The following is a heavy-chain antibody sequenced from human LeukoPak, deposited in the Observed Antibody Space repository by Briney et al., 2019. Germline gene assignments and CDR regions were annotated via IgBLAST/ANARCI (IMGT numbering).Heavy chain of an antibody. V-gene: IGHV1-2*06. CDR2: INSNSGGT. Sequence: ASVKVSCKASGYTFTGYYMHWVRQAPGQGLGWMGRINSNSGGTNYAQKFQGRVTMTRDTSISTAYMELSRLRSDDTAVYYCARENPIVVVGSRGQGTLVTVSS. CDR1: GYTFTGYY. CDR3: ARENPIVVVGS. J-gene: IGHJ4*02. D-gene: IGHD3-22*01.